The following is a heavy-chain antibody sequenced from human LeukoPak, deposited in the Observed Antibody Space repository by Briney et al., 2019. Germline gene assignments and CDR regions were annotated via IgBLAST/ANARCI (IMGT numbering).Heavy chain of an antibody. Sequence: GGSLRLSCAASGFTFSHHYMSWIRQAPGKGLEWISYITRSDAFYADSVKGRFTISRDNAKNSLYLQMNSLRVEDTAVYYCARDGDTTSEVDYLGQGTLVTVSS. CDR3: ARDGDTTSEVDY. J-gene: IGHJ4*02. CDR1: GFTFSHHY. D-gene: IGHD7-27*01. V-gene: IGHV3-11*01. CDR2: ITRSDA.